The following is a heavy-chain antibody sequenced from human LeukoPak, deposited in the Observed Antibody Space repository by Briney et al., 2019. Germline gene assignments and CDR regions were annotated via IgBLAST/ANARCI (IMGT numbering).Heavy chain of an antibody. J-gene: IGHJ4*02. D-gene: IGHD3-10*01. CDR3: AKEVLWFGEFLFDY. Sequence: GGSLRLSCAASGFTVSSNYMSWVRQAPEKGLEWVSAISGSGGSTYYADSVKGRFTISRDNSKNTLYLQMNSLRAEDTAVYYCAKEVLWFGEFLFDYWGQGTLVTVSS. CDR1: GFTVSSNY. V-gene: IGHV3-23*01. CDR2: ISGSGGST.